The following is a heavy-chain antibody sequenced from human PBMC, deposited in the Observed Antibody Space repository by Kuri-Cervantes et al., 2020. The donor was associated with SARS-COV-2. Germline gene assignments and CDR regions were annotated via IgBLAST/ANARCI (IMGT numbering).Heavy chain of an antibody. CDR1: GFNFSRTD. CDR3: AKDHFGVHDF. J-gene: IGHJ4*02. Sequence: GESLKISCAASGFNFSRTDMHWVRQVPGKGLEWVAVISYDGKKKKCIGSGKGRFTISRDNSQNTVYLRMTNLRSEDTAMYYCAKDHFGVHDFWGQGTRVTVSS. D-gene: IGHD2-21*01. CDR2: ISYDGKKK. V-gene: IGHV3-30*18.